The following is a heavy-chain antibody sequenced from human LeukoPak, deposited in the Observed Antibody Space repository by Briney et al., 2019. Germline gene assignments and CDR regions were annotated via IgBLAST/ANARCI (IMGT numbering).Heavy chain of an antibody. J-gene: IGHJ4*02. V-gene: IGHV3-23*01. CDR3: AKGYETYYYDSSGYSYFDY. CDR1: GFTFSSYA. CDR2: ISGSGGST. D-gene: IGHD3-22*01. Sequence: GGSLRLSCAASGFTFSSYAMSWVRQAPGKGLEWVSAISGSGGSTYYADSVKGRFTISRDNSKNTLYLQMNSLRAEDTAVYYCAKGYETYYYDSSGYSYFDYWGQGTLVTVSS.